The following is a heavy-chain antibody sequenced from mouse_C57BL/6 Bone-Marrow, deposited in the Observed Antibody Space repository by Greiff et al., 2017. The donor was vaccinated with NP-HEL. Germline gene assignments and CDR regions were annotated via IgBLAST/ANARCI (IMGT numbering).Heavy chain of an antibody. CDR1: GYAFSSYW. V-gene: IGHV1-80*01. J-gene: IGHJ3*01. CDR2: IYPGDGDT. D-gene: IGHD1-1*01. CDR3: ARMNYGSSYWFAY. Sequence: VQLQQSGAELVKPGASVKIPCKASGYAFSSYWMNWVKQRPGKGLEWIGQIYPGDGDTNYNGKFKGKATLTADKSSSTAYMQLSSLTSEDSAVYFCARMNYGSSYWFAYWGQGTLVTVSA.